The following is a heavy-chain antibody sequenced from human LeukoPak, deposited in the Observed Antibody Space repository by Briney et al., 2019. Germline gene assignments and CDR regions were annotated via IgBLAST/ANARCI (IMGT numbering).Heavy chain of an antibody. V-gene: IGHV3-66*01. CDR1: GFTFSSYG. D-gene: IGHD2-2*01. J-gene: IGHJ4*02. CDR3: ARASSDGVVPAATSFDC. CDR2: IYSGGTT. Sequence: GGSLRLSCAASGFTFSSYGMHWVRQAPGKGLEWVSVIYSGGTTYYADSVRGRFTISRDNSKNIWYLQMNSLRAEDTAVYYCARASSDGVVPAATSFDCWGQGTLVTVSS.